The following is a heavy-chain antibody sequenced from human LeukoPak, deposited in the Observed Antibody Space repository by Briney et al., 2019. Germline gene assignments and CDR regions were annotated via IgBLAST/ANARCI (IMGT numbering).Heavy chain of an antibody. D-gene: IGHD2-15*01. CDR1: GYTFTSYG. J-gene: IGHJ3*02. Sequence: ASVKVSCKASGYTFTSYGISWVRQAPGQGLEWMGWISAYNGNTNYAQKLQGRVTMTTDTSTSTAYMELSSLRSEDTAVYYCARVYCSGGSCSDDAFDIWGQGTMVTVSS. V-gene: IGHV1-18*01. CDR3: ARVYCSGGSCSDDAFDI. CDR2: ISAYNGNT.